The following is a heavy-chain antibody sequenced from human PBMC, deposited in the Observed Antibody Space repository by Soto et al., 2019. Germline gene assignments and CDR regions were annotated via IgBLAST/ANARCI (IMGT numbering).Heavy chain of an antibody. CDR2: ISDSGDTT. D-gene: IGHD6-19*01. J-gene: IGHJ4*02. Sequence: EVQLLESGGKLVQPGGSLRLSCVGSGFTFSNYVMSWVRQAPGKGLEWVSGISDSGDTTYSADFVKGRFTISRDNSKNTLHLQMNSLRAEDTAVYYCAKGWQVRGGQFDYWGQGTLVSVSS. CDR3: AKGWQVRGGQFDY. V-gene: IGHV3-23*01. CDR1: GFTFSNYV.